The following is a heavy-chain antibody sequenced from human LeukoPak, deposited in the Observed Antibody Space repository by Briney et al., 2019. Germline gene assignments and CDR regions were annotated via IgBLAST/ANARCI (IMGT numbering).Heavy chain of an antibody. J-gene: IGHJ3*02. CDR3: AKDGSSIVVVTAIPDDAFDI. Sequence: GGSLRLSCAASGFTFSSYSMNWVRQAPGKGLEWVSYIISSSTIYYADSVKGRFTISRDNSKNTLYLQMNSLRAEDTAVYYCAKDGSSIVVVTAIPDDAFDIWGQGTMVTVSS. D-gene: IGHD2-21*02. V-gene: IGHV3-48*01. CDR2: IISSSTI. CDR1: GFTFSSYS.